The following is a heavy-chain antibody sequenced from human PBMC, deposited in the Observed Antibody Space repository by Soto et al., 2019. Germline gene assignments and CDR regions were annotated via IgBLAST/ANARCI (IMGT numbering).Heavy chain of an antibody. CDR3: ARGGDHYYVTLWFDP. CDR2: ISAYNGNT. V-gene: IGHV1-18*01. Sequence: QVQLVQSGAEVKKPGASVKVSCKASVYTFTSYGISWVRQAPGQGLEWMGWISAYNGNTNDAQKLQGRVTMTTDTSTSTAYMELRSLRSDDTAVYFCARGGDHYYVTLWFDPWGQGTLVTVSS. D-gene: IGHD3-10*02. CDR1: VYTFTSYG. J-gene: IGHJ5*02.